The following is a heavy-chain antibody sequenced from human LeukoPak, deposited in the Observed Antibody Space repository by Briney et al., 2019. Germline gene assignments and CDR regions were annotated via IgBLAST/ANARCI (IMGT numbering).Heavy chain of an antibody. D-gene: IGHD3-10*01. Sequence: PSETLSLTCTVSGGSISSSSYYWGWIRQPPGKGLEWTGSIYYSGSTYYNPSLKSRVTISVDTSKNQFSLKLSSVTAADTAVYYCARHDRGANWFDPWGQGTLVTVSS. V-gene: IGHV4-39*01. CDR3: ARHDRGANWFDP. CDR1: GGSISSSSYY. J-gene: IGHJ5*02. CDR2: IYYSGST.